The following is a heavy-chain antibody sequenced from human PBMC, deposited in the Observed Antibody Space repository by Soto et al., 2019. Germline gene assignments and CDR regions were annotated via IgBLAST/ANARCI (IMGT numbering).Heavy chain of an antibody. CDR3: ARGRGVIWFGEFWFDP. D-gene: IGHD3-10*01. V-gene: IGHV4-34*01. J-gene: IGHJ5*02. CDR2: INHSGST. Sequence: SETLSLTCAVSGGSFSGYYWSWIRQPPGKGLEWIGEINHSGSTNYNPSLKSRVTISVDTSKNQFSLKLSSVTAADTAVYYCARGRGVIWFGEFWFDPWGQGTLVTVS. CDR1: GGSFSGYY.